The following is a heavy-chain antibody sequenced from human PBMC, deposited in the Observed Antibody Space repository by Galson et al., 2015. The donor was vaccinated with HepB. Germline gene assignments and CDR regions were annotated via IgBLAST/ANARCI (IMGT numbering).Heavy chain of an antibody. Sequence: SLRLSCAASGFTFSSYSMNWVRQAPGKGLEWVSYISSSGSTIYYADSVKGRFTISRDNAKNSLYLQMNSLRAEDTAVYYCARRQRGLRGSGMYYYYGMDVWGQGTTVTVSS. J-gene: IGHJ6*02. V-gene: IGHV3-48*04. CDR2: ISSSGSTI. CDR3: ARRQRGLRGSGMYYYYGMDV. CDR1: GFTFSSYS. D-gene: IGHD1-1*01.